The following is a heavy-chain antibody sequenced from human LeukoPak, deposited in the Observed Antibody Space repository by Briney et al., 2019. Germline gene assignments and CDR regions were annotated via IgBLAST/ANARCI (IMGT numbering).Heavy chain of an antibody. CDR2: IRYEGSNK. Sequence: GGSLRISCAASGFTFSSYGMHWVRQAPGKGLEWVAFIRYEGSNKYYADSVKGRFTISRDNSKNTLYLRMNSLRAEDTAVYYCAKDKGIGATPGVYYYYYMDDWGKGTTVTVSS. V-gene: IGHV3-30*02. J-gene: IGHJ6*03. CDR3: AKDKGIGATPGVYYYYYMDD. D-gene: IGHD1-26*01. CDR1: GFTFSSYG.